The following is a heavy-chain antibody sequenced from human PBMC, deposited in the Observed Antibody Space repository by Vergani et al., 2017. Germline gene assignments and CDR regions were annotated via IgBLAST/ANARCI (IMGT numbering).Heavy chain of an antibody. CDR2: INPNSVGK. D-gene: IGHD6-13*01. Sequence: QVQLVQSGAEVKKPGASVKVSCKASGYTFTGYYMHWVRQAPGPWLEWMGWINPNSVGKNYAQKFQGRVTMTRDTSISTAYREMSRLRSDDTAVYYCARDWAAAGFSDYWGQGTLVTVSS. J-gene: IGHJ4*02. CDR1: GYTFTGYY. CDR3: ARDWAAAGFSDY. V-gene: IGHV1-2*02.